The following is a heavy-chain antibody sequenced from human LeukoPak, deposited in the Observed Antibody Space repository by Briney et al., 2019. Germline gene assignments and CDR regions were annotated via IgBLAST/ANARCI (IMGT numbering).Heavy chain of an antibody. CDR1: GYTFTSYA. CDR2: INAGNGNT. Sequence: GASVKVSCKASGYTFTSYAMHWVRQAPGQRLEWMGWINAGNGNTKYSQKFQGRVTITRDTSASAAYMELSSLRSEDTAVYYCILSGSYYNRYYFDYWGQGTLVTVSS. D-gene: IGHD3-10*01. CDR3: ILSGSYYNRYYFDY. V-gene: IGHV1-3*01. J-gene: IGHJ4*02.